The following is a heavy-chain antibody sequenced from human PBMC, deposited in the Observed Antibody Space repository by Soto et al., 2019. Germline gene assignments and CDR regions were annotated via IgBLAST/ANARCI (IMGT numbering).Heavy chain of an antibody. CDR3: AHSPPPTVTTSAEYFQH. CDR1: GFSLSTNGVG. Sequence: QITLKESGPTLVKPTQTLTLTCTFSGFSLSTNGVGVGWIRQPPGKALEWLALIYWDDDKRYSPSLKNMLTITKDNSNNQVVLTMTNMDPVDTATYFCAHSPPPTVTTSAEYFQHWGQGTLVTVFS. V-gene: IGHV2-5*02. D-gene: IGHD4-17*01. J-gene: IGHJ1*01. CDR2: IYWDDDK.